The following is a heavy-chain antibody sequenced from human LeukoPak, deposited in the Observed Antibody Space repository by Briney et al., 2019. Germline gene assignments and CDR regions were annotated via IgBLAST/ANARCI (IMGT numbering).Heavy chain of an antibody. J-gene: IGHJ4*02. CDR1: GFTFSSYD. Sequence: GGSLRLSCAASGFTFSSYDMHWVRQVIGKGLEWVSGIGTAGDPYYPGSVKGRFTISRENAKNSSYLQMNSLTAGDTALYYCARGGNYYDSGSYYNAFDYWGQGTLVTVSS. V-gene: IGHV3-13*05. CDR3: ARGGNYYDSGSYYNAFDY. CDR2: IGTAGDP. D-gene: IGHD3-10*01.